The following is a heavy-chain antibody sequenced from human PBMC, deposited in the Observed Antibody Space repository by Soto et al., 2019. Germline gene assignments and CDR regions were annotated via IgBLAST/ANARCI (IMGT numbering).Heavy chain of an antibody. CDR3: AKVPASSLTASRPFDQ. V-gene: IGHV3-23*01. CDR1: GFTFGNYA. Sequence: EVQLLESGGSLVQPGGSLRLSCAASGFTFGNYAINWVRQAPGKGLEWVSAISGSGGSTYYAGSVKGRFTIARDNSKNTVFLEMNSLRGEDTAVYYCAKVPASSLTASRPFDQWGQGTLVTVSS. J-gene: IGHJ4*02. CDR2: ISGSGGST. D-gene: IGHD5-18*01.